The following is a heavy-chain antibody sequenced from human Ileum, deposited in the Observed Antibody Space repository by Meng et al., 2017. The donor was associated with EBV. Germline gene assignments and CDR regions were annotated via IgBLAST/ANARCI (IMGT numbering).Heavy chain of an antibody. Sequence: PSGPRSLTSGCPAGIMSGSNGWSWVSQHPEKGLEWIEEIFQSGNNHYNPFLKSRVTISVDKSKNQFSLNLSSVTAADTAVYYCARVGQWLPIDYWGQGTLVTVSS. CDR2: IFQSGNN. D-gene: IGHD6-19*01. V-gene: IGHV4-4*02. CDR3: ARVGQWLPIDY. CDR1: AGIMSGSNG. J-gene: IGHJ4*02.